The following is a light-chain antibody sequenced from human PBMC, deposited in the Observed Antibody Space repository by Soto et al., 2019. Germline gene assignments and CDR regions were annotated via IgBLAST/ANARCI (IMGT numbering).Light chain of an antibody. CDR2: DAS. Sequence: EIVLTQSPATLSLSPGERATLSCRTSQSVSTFLAWYQHKPGQAPRLLIHDASNRATGIPARFIGSGSGTDFTLTISSLEPEDFAVFYCQQHSNWPITFGQGTRLEIK. CDR1: QSVSTF. V-gene: IGKV3-11*01. J-gene: IGKJ5*01. CDR3: QQHSNWPIT.